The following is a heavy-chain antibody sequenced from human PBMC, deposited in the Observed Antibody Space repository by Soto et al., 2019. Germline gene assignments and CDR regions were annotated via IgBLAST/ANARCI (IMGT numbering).Heavy chain of an antibody. V-gene: IGHV1-69*18. CDR1: GGTFSRSG. CDR2: IVTSVDTT. J-gene: IGHJ6*02. D-gene: IGHD5-18*01. Sequence: QVQLVQSGTEVKKPGASVKVSCKASGGTFSRSGFHWVRQAPGQGLEWMGMIVTSVDTTNYAQKFQARVTISADQFTSTVYMELRSLRSEDTAVYYCARCPQPPDTADRYAVDVCGQGTRVIVSS. CDR3: ARCPQPPDTADRYAVDV.